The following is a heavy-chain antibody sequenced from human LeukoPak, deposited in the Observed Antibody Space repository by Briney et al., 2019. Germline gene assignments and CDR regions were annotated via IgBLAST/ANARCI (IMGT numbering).Heavy chain of an antibody. Sequence: ASVKVSCKASGGTFSSYAISWVRQAPGQGLEWMGGIIPIFGTANYAQKFQGRVTITADESTSTAYMELSSLRSEDTAVYYCAREAGGSYPAPLDYWGQGTLVTVSS. CDR2: IIPIFGTA. J-gene: IGHJ4*02. CDR1: GGTFSSYA. D-gene: IGHD1-26*01. V-gene: IGHV1-69*13. CDR3: AREAGGSYPAPLDY.